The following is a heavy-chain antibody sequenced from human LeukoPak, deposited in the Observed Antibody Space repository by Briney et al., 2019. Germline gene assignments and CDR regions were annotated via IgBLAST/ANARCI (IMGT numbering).Heavy chain of an antibody. V-gene: IGHV3-7*01. CDR3: ASTTYFAFWSGSDY. CDR2: IKQDGSEK. CDR1: GFTFSSYW. Sequence: LAGGSLRLSCAASGFTFSSYWMSWVRQAPGKGLEWVANIKQDGSEKYYVDSVKGRFTISRDNAKNSLYLQMNSLRAEDTAVYYCASTTYFAFWSGSDYWGQGTLVTVSS. D-gene: IGHD3-3*01. J-gene: IGHJ4*02.